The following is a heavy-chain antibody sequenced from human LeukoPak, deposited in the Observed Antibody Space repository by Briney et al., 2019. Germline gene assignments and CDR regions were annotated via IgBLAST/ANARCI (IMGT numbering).Heavy chain of an antibody. CDR2: ISPYNGNT. CDR1: GYTFSSYA. D-gene: IGHD2/OR15-2a*01. J-gene: IGHJ2*01. V-gene: IGHV1-18*01. CDR3: ARDNTWYFDL. Sequence: ASVKVSCTASGYTFSSYAISWVRQAPGQGLEWMGWISPYNGNTNSAQRFQGRVTMTTDTSTSAAYMELTSLRPDDTAMYYCARDNTWYFDLWGRGTLVTVSS.